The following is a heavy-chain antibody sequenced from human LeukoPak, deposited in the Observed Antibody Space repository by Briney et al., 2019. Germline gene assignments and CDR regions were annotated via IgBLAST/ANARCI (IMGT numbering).Heavy chain of an antibody. CDR2: INPSGGST. Sequence: ASVKVSCKASGYTFTSYYMHWVRQAPGQGLERMGIINPSGGSTSYAQKFQGRVTMTRDTSTSTVYMELSSLRSEDTAVYYCARDPHGIYYFDYWGQGTLVTVSS. J-gene: IGHJ4*02. CDR1: GYTFTSYY. V-gene: IGHV1-46*01. D-gene: IGHD3-3*02. CDR3: ARDPHGIYYFDY.